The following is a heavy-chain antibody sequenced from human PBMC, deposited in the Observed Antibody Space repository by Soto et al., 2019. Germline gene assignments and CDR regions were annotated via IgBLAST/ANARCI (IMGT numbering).Heavy chain of an antibody. J-gene: IGHJ4*02. Sequence: QVQLQESGPGLVKPSETLSLPCTVSGGSISSYYWTWIRQPPGKGLEWIALIYSIGSTYYNPSLMRRVTSSVDTSNNQFAPRLSSMTAADTAVYYCARLWQGYFDYWGQGSLVTVSS. CDR3: ARLWQGYFDY. V-gene: IGHV4-59*01. CDR2: IYSIGST. CDR1: GGSISSYY.